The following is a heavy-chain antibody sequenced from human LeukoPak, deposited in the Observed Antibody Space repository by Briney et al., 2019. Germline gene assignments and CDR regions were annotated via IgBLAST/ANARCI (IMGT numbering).Heavy chain of an antibody. CDR1: GGSINNYY. Sequence: SEPLSLPCTVSGGSINNYYWTWIRQPAGKGLEWIGRIYSIGSTNYNPSLKSRVTMSVDTSKNQFSLKLSSVTAADTAVYYCARVAQYIVGASSTAFFEYWGQGTLVTVSS. D-gene: IGHD1-26*01. CDR2: IYSIGST. V-gene: IGHV4-4*07. CDR3: ARVAQYIVGASSTAFFEY. J-gene: IGHJ4*02.